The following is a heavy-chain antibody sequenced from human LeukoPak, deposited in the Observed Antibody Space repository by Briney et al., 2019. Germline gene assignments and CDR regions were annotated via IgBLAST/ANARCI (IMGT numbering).Heavy chain of an antibody. J-gene: IGHJ3*02. CDR2: SYSGGST. CDR1: GFTGSIIY. D-gene: IGHD2-21*01. V-gene: IGHV3-53*01. Sequence: PGGFLRPSCAASGFTGSIIYMSLVRPAAGKVLEWVAVSYSGGSTYYADSVKGRFTISRDNSKNTLYLQMNSLRAEDTAVHYCASSAYYRPDAFDIWGQGTMVTVSS. CDR3: ASSAYYRPDAFDI.